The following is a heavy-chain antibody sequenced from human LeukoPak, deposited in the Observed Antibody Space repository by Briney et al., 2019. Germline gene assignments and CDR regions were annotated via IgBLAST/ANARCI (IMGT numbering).Heavy chain of an antibody. CDR3: ARAGNYYGRHTNWFDP. Sequence: GGTLRLSCAASGFTFSIHGMNWVRQAPGKWLEWVSSISSGTSYIYYADSVKGRFTISRDNAKNSLYLQMNSLRAEDTAVYYCARAGNYYGRHTNWFDPWGQGTLVTDSS. V-gene: IGHV3-21*01. D-gene: IGHD3-10*01. CDR2: ISSGTSYI. CDR1: GFTFSIHG. J-gene: IGHJ5*02.